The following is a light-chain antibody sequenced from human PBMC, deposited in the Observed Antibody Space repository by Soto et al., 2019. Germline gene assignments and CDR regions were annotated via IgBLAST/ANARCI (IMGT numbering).Light chain of an antibody. Sequence: DLTLTQSPSSLSASVGDSVTITCRASPYISNYLTWYQQKSGTAPKLLIHTASTLQSGVPSRFSGRGSGPDFTLDISSGQPDDVAIYCWQQSYSTPPTFGQGTTLEIK. J-gene: IGKJ2*01. CDR1: PYISNY. CDR2: TAS. CDR3: QQSYSTPPT. V-gene: IGKV1-39*01.